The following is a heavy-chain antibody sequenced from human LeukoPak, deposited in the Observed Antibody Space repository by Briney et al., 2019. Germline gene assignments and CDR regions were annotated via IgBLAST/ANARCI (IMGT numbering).Heavy chain of an antibody. D-gene: IGHD6-13*01. J-gene: IGHJ4*02. CDR3: ARESVGYSSSRYSSAGFDY. CDR1: GGPISSGGYY. V-gene: IGHV4-31*03. CDR2: IYYSGST. Sequence: PSETLSLTCTVSGGPISSGGYYWSWIRQHPGKGLEWIGYIYYSGSTYYNPSLKSRVTISVDTSKNQFSLKLSSVTAADTAVYYCARESVGYSSSRYSSAGFDYWGQGTLVTVSS.